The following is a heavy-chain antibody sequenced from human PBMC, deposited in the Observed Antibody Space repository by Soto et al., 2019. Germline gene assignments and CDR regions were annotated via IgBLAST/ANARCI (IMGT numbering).Heavy chain of an antibody. J-gene: IGHJ3*02. CDR3: ARTEPMVRGATLFRRSASIDGLEI. Sequence: QVQLEQWGAGLLKPSETLSLTCAVYGGSFSSYYWSWIRPSPGKGLELIGEINPSGSTSYNPSLKSQVTISVDTSKKQISLALKSVTAADTAVYYCARTEPMVRGATLFRRSASIDGLEIWGQGTMVIVSS. V-gene: IGHV4-34*01. CDR2: INPSGST. CDR1: GGSFSSYY. D-gene: IGHD3-10*01.